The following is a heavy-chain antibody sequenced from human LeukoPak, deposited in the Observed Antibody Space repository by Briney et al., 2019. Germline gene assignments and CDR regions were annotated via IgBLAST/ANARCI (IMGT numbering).Heavy chain of an antibody. D-gene: IGHD6-13*01. J-gene: IGHJ4*02. V-gene: IGHV4-59*12. CDR1: GGSISSYY. CDR3: ARGRHSSSWYGGSYFDY. CDR2: IYYSGST. Sequence: SETLSLTCTVSGGSISSYYWSWIRQPPGKGLEWIGYIYYSGSTNYNPSLKSRVTISVDTSKNQFSLKLSSVTAADTAVYYCARGRHSSSWYGGSYFDYWGQGTLVTVSS.